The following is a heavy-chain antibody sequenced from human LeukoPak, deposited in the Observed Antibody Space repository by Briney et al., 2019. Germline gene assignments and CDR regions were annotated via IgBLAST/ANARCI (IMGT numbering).Heavy chain of an antibody. Sequence: SETLSLTCAVYGGSFSGYYWTLIRQTPGKGLEWIGEISHTGLTSSNPSLKSRVTIFVDPSKKQFSLRLTSVTAGHTGVYYCASVPDITARPCDTWGPGTLVTVSS. CDR2: ISHTGLT. D-gene: IGHD1-1*01. CDR1: GGSFSGYY. J-gene: IGHJ5*02. CDR3: ASVPDITARPCDT. V-gene: IGHV4-34*01.